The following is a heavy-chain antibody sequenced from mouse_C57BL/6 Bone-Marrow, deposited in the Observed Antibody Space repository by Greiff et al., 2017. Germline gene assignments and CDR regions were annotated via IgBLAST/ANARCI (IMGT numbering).Heavy chain of an antibody. CDR2: IDPETGGT. CDR3: TRGVPYAMDY. Sequence: VQLQQPGAELVRPGSSVKLSCKASGYTFTDYEMHWVKQTPVHGLEWIGAIDPETGGTAYNQKFKGKAILTADKSSSTAYMELRSLTSEDSAVYYCTRGVPYAMDYWGQGTSVTVSS. CDR1: GYTFTDYE. J-gene: IGHJ4*01. V-gene: IGHV1-15*01.